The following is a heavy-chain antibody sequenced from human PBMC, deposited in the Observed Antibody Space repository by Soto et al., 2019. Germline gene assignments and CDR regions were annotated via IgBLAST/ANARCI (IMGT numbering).Heavy chain of an antibody. V-gene: IGHV3-7*01. D-gene: IGHD2-2*01. CDR2: IRQDGNEK. CDR1: GFTFSTYW. Sequence: PGGSLRLSCAASGFTFSTYWMSWVRQAPGKGLEWVATIRQDGNEKHCVDSVKGRFTIPRDNAKNSLYLQMNSLRAEDTAVYYCARDSVDIVVVPAAIPYWGQGTLVTVSS. CDR3: ARDSVDIVVVPAAIPY. J-gene: IGHJ4*02.